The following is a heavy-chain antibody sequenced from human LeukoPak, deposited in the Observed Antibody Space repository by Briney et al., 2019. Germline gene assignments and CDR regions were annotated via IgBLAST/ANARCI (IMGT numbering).Heavy chain of an antibody. D-gene: IGHD2-2*02. V-gene: IGHV3-33*01. J-gene: IGHJ5*02. CDR1: GFTFSSYG. CDR3: ARDGVPAAIANYNWFDP. Sequence: PGVSLRLSCAASGFTFSSYGMHWVRQAPGKGLEWVAVIWYDGSNKYYADSVKGRFTISRDNSKNTLYLQMNSLRAEDTAVYYCARDGVPAAIANYNWFDPWGQGTLVTVSS. CDR2: IWYDGSNK.